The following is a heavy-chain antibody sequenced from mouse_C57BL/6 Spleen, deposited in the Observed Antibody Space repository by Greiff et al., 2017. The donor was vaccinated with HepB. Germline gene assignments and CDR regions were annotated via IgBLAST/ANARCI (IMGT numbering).Heavy chain of an antibody. Sequence: VKLQQPGAELVKPGASVKLSCKASGYTFTSYWMHWVKQRPGRGLEWIGRIDPNSGGTKYNEKFKSKATLTVDKPSSTAYMPLRSLTSEDSAVYYCARWDYPFDYWGQGTTLTVSS. CDR1: GYTFTSYW. CDR2: IDPNSGGT. J-gene: IGHJ2*01. CDR3: ARWDYPFDY. V-gene: IGHV1-72*01. D-gene: IGHD4-1*01.